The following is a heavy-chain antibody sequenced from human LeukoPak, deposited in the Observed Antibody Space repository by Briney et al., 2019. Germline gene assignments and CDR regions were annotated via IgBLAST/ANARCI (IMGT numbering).Heavy chain of an antibody. Sequence: GGSLRLSCAASGFTFSDSYMHWVRQASGKGLEWVGLIRTKTRNYAATYAESVKGRFTISRDDSKNTAYLQMNSLKMEDTAVYYCTRQNCTGVSCSYVDCWGQGTLVTVSS. CDR3: TRQNCTGVSCSYVDC. V-gene: IGHV3-73*01. J-gene: IGHJ4*02. CDR2: IRTKTRNYAA. CDR1: GFTFSDSY. D-gene: IGHD2-8*02.